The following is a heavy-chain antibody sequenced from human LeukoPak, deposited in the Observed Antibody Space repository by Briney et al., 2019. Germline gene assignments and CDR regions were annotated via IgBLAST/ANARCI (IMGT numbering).Heavy chain of an antibody. V-gene: IGHV3-21*01. CDR2: ISSSSSYI. CDR1: GFTFSSYS. CDR3: ARVRGAGEDYYYMDV. D-gene: IGHD1-26*01. J-gene: IGHJ6*03. Sequence: GGSLRLSCAASGFTFSSYSMNWVRQAPGKGLEWVPSISSSSSYIYYADSVKGRFTISRDNAKNSLYLQMNSLRAEDTAVYYCARVRGAGEDYYYMDVWGKGTTVTVSS.